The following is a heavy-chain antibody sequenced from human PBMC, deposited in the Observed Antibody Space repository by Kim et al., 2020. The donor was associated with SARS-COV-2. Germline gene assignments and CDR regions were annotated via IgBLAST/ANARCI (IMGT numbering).Heavy chain of an antibody. D-gene: IGHD2-21*02. V-gene: IGHV3-13*01. J-gene: IGHJ4*02. Sequence: CYAASVKGRFTSSRENTKNSLYLHMSSLSTGDTAVYYCARGIRDSGDFDSWGQGTLVTVSS. CDR3: ARGIRDSGDFDS.